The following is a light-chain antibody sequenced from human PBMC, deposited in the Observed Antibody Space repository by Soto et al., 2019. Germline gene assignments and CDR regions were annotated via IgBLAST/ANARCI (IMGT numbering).Light chain of an antibody. J-gene: IGKJ4*01. Sequence: DVQMTQSPSSLSASVGDRVTITCRASQDINSWLAWYQQKPGNAPKSLIYAASSLQTGVTSRFSGSASGTDFTLTISNLQPEDSATYYCQQYNIYPLTFGGGTKVEIK. V-gene: IGKV1D-16*01. CDR3: QQYNIYPLT. CDR1: QDINSW. CDR2: AAS.